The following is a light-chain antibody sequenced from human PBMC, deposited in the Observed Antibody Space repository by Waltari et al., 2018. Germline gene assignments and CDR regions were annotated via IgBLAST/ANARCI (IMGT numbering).Light chain of an antibody. J-gene: IGKJ2*01. V-gene: IGKV1-16*01. Sequence: DIQMTQSPSSLSASLGDTVTFTCRASEDITNYLAWFQQKPGKAPTSLIFGASSLQSGVPSRFSGGGSERDFTLTISNLQPEDAATYYCQQYTDYPYAFGQGTKLQIK. CDR1: EDITNY. CDR3: QQYTDYPYA. CDR2: GAS.